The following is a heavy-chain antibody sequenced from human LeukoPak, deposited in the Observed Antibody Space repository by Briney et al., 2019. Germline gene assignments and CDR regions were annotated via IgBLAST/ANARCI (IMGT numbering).Heavy chain of an antibody. D-gene: IGHD2-15*01. J-gene: IGHJ4*02. Sequence: ASVKVSCKASGYTFTSYDINWVRQATGQGLEWMGWMNPNSGNTGYAQKFQGRVTITRNTSISTAYMELSSLRSEDTAVYYCARDRCNGGTCYLSVLDYWGQGTLATVSS. CDR1: GYTFTSYD. CDR2: MNPNSGNT. V-gene: IGHV1-8*03. CDR3: ARDRCNGGTCYLSVLDY.